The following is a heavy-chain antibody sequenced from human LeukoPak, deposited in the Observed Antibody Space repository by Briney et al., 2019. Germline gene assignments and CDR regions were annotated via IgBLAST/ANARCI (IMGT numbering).Heavy chain of an antibody. CDR1: GGSISSGRYY. CDR2: LYTRGST. CDR3: ARAPSGYYDSSGYYLYYFDD. Sequence: SETLSLTCTVSGGSISSGRYYWSWIRQPAGKGLEWIGRLYTRGSTTYNPSLKSRVTISVDTSKNQFSLKLSSVTAADTAVYYCARAPSGYYDSSGYYLYYFDDWGQGTLVTVSS. V-gene: IGHV4-61*02. J-gene: IGHJ4*02. D-gene: IGHD3-22*01.